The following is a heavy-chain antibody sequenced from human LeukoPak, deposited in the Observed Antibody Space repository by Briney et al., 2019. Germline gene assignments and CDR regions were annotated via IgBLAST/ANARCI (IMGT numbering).Heavy chain of an antibody. D-gene: IGHD5-18*01. CDR3: ARVRLQPSYYFDF. Sequence: GGSLRLSCAASGFTFSSYSMNWVRQAPGKGLEWVSSISSSSSYIYYADSVKGRFTISRDNSKNTLYLQMNSLRAEDTAMYYCARVRLQPSYYFDFWGQGTLVTVSS. V-gene: IGHV3-21*04. CDR1: GFTFSSYS. J-gene: IGHJ4*02. CDR2: ISSSSSYI.